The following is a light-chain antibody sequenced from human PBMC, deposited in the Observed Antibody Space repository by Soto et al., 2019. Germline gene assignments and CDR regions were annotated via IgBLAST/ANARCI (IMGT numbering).Light chain of an antibody. CDR2: DVS. J-gene: IGLJ2*01. Sequence: QSALTQPPSASGSPGQSVTISCTGTSSDVGGYNYVSWYQQHPGKAPKLMIYDVSKRPSGVPDRFSGSKSGNTASLTISGLQAEDEADYYCCSYAGSYTFHVVFGGGTKLTVL. V-gene: IGLV2-11*01. CDR1: SSDVGGYNY. CDR3: CSYAGSYTFHVV.